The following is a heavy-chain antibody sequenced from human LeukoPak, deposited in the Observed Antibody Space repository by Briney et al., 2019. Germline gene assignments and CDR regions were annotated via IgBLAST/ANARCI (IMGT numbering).Heavy chain of an antibody. V-gene: IGHV4-34*01. Sequence: SETLSLTCAVYGGPFSGYYWSWIRQPPGKGLEWIGEINHSGSTNYNPSLKSRVTISVDTSKNQFSLKLSSVTAADTAVYYCASWYYDILTGYYTGNYWGQGTLVTVSS. CDR1: GGPFSGYY. J-gene: IGHJ4*02. CDR2: INHSGST. D-gene: IGHD3-9*01. CDR3: ASWYYDILTGYYTGNY.